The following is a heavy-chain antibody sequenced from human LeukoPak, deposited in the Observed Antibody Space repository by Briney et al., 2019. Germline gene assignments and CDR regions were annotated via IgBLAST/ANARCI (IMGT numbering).Heavy chain of an antibody. CDR2: IYYSGST. CDR1: GGSISSDSYY. V-gene: IGHV4-31*03. Sequence: SETLSLTCTVSGGSISSDSYYWSWIRQHPGKGLEWIGYIYYSGSTYYNPSLKSRVTISVDTSKNQFSLKLSSVTAADTAVYYCAREYNVVVPAGNYYGMDVWGQGTTVTVSS. J-gene: IGHJ6*02. D-gene: IGHD2-2*01. CDR3: AREYNVVVPAGNYYGMDV.